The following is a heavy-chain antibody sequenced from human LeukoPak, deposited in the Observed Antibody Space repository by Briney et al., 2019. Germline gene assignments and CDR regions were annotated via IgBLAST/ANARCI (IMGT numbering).Heavy chain of an antibody. D-gene: IGHD1-1*01. CDR2: LSWNSGSI. CDR3: AKGPLEGY. CDR1: GFTFDDYA. Sequence: GRSLRLSCAASGFTFDDYAMHWVRQAPGKGLEWVSGLSWNSGSIGYADSVKGRFTISRDNAKNSLYLQMNSLRAEDTALYYCAKGPLEGYWGQGTLVTVSS. J-gene: IGHJ4*02. V-gene: IGHV3-9*01.